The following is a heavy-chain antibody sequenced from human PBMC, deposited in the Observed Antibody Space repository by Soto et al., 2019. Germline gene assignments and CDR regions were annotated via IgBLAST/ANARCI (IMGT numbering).Heavy chain of an antibody. CDR1: GGTFSSYA. J-gene: IGHJ4*02. CDR3: ARGGHHYDSSGSIPYYFDY. V-gene: IGHV1-69*06. D-gene: IGHD3-22*01. CDR2: IIPIFGTA. Sequence: SLKVPCKASGGTFSSYAIIWVRQAPGQGLECMGGIIPIFGTANYAQKFQGRVTITADKSTSTAYMELSSLRSEDTAVYYCARGGHHYDSSGSIPYYFDYWGQGTLVTVSS.